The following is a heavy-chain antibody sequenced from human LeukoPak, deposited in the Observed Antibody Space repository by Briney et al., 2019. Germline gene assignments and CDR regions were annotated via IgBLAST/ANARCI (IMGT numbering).Heavy chain of an antibody. J-gene: IGHJ4*02. CDR1: GFTFSDYY. V-gene: IGHV3-11*04. CDR3: ARGFRRGYSYGYNFDY. D-gene: IGHD5-18*01. Sequence: PGGSLRLSCAASGFTFSDYYMSWIRQAPGKGLEWVSYISSSGSTIYYADSVKGRFTISRDNAKNSPYLQMNSLRAEDTAVYYCARGFRRGYSYGYNFDYWGQGTLVTVSS. CDR2: ISSSGSTI.